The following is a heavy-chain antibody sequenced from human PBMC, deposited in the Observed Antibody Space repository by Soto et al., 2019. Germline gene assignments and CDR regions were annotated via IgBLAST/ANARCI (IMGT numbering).Heavy chain of an antibody. CDR2: INPNSGGT. CDR3: ARDPGAVDIVATNQYYYYGMDV. Sequence: ASVKVSCKASGYTFTGYYMHWVRQAPGQGLEWMGWINPNSGGTNYAQKFQGWVTMTRDTSISTAYMELSRLRSDDTAVYYCARDPGAVDIVATNQYYYYGMDVWGQGTTVTVSS. CDR1: GYTFTGYY. J-gene: IGHJ6*02. D-gene: IGHD5-12*01. V-gene: IGHV1-2*04.